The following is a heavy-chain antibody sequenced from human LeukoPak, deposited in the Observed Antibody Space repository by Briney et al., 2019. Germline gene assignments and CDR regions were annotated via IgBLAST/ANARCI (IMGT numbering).Heavy chain of an antibody. CDR1: GYTFTSFG. CDR3: ASCGAPDVDMVAIDVSPDY. J-gene: IGHJ4*02. Sequence: ASVKVSCKASGYTFTSFGISWVRQAPGQGLEWMGWIVVYDGDANYAQKFQGRVTMTTDTSTNTAYMELRSLRSDDTAVYYCASCGAPDVDMVAIDVSPDYWGQGTLVTVSS. D-gene: IGHD5-12*01. V-gene: IGHV1-18*01. CDR2: IVVYDGDA.